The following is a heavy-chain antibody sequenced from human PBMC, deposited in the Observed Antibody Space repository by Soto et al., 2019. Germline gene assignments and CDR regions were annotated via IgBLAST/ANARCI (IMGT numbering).Heavy chain of an antibody. D-gene: IGHD3-10*01. CDR1: GFTFRDYS. CDR2: TSSVSYSAT. CDR3: ARRGVTAFDY. Sequence: PGGSLRLSCAASGFTFRDYSMNWIRQAPGKGLEWVSYTSSVSYSATHYADSVRGRFTISRDNAKNSLYLQMNNLRDEDTAIYYCARRGVTAFDYWGHGTLVTVSS. V-gene: IGHV3-48*02. J-gene: IGHJ4*01.